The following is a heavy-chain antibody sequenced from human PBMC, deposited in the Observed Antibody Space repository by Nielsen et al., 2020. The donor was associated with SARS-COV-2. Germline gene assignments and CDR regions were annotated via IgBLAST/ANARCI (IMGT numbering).Heavy chain of an antibody. D-gene: IGHD3-3*01. V-gene: IGHV3-33*01. CDR1: GFTFSSYG. J-gene: IGHJ4*02. CDR2: IWYDGSNK. CDR3: ARDTDYDFWSGYLYYFDY. Sequence: GSLRLSCAASGFTFSSYGMHWVRQDPGKGLEWVAVIWYDGSNKYYADSVKGRFTISRDNSKNTLYLQMNSLRAEDTAVYYCARDTDYDFWSGYLYYFDYWGQGTLVTVSS.